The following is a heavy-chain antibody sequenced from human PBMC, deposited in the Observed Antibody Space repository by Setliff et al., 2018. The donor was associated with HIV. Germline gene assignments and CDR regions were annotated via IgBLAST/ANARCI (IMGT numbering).Heavy chain of an antibody. CDR2: IIPNSGGT. Sequence: ASVKVSCKASGYTFTAYYIHWVRQAPGQGLEWMGRIIPNSGGTNYAQKFQGRVTMTRDTSISTAYMELSRLRSDDTAVYYCARVRPLGYCSTGACPPDYWGQGTLVTVSS. D-gene: IGHD2-8*01. CDR1: GYTFTAYY. V-gene: IGHV1-2*06. CDR3: ARVRPLGYCSTGACPPDY. J-gene: IGHJ4*02.